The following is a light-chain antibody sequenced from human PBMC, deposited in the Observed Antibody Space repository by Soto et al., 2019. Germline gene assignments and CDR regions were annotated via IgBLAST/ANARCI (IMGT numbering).Light chain of an antibody. CDR3: QQYGSSPWT. Sequence: EIVMTQSPATLSVFPGERVTLSCRASQSVSSNLAWYQQRPGQAPRLLIYGASSRATGIPDRFSGSGSGTDFTLTISRLEPEDFAVYYCQQYGSSPWTFGQGTKVDIK. V-gene: IGKV3-20*01. CDR1: QSVSSN. J-gene: IGKJ1*01. CDR2: GAS.